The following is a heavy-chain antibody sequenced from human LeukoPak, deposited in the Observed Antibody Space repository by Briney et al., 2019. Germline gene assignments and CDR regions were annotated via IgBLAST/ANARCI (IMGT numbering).Heavy chain of an antibody. CDR3: ARENSNSWYLDY. J-gene: IGHJ4*02. V-gene: IGHV4-59*01. Sequence: PETLSLTCTVSGGSISTXXXXXXRQPPGKGLEXIGYIYNSGSTNYNPSLKSRVTISVDTSKNQFSLKLSSVTAADTAVYYCARENSNSWYLDYWGQGTPLTVSS. D-gene: IGHD6-13*01. CDR2: IYNSGST. CDR1: GGSISTXX.